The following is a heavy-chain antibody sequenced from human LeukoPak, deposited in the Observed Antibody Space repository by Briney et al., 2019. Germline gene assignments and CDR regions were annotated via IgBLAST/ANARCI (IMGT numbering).Heavy chain of an antibody. CDR2: IIPIYGTA. CDR1: GGTFSNYP. Sequence: ASVKVSCKASGGTFSNYPIIWVRQAPGRGLEWLGGIIPIYGTANYAQMFQGRITLTAHESTATAYTELTSLTSDDTAMYFCATHTGGYNYWWFDIWGQGTLVTVSS. V-gene: IGHV1-69*13. CDR3: ATHTGGYNYWWFDI. J-gene: IGHJ5*02. D-gene: IGHD5-24*01.